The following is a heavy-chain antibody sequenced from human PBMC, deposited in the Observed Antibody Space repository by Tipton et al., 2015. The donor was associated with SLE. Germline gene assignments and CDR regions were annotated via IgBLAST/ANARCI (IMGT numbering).Heavy chain of an antibody. CDR1: GDSISSSSYY. J-gene: IGHJ6*02. V-gene: IGHV4-39*01. CDR2: IYYSGST. D-gene: IGHD5-18*01. CDR3: ARHGYTYGSGMDV. Sequence: LRLSCTVSGDSISSSSYYWGWIRQPPGKGLEWIGSIYYSGSTYYNPSLKGRVTISVDTSKNQFSLKLSSVTAADTALYYCARHGYTYGSGMDVWGQGTTVTVSS.